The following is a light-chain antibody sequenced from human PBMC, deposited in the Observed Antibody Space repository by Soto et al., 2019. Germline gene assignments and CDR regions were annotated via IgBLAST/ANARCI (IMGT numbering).Light chain of an antibody. CDR1: QSLLHSNGYNY. CDR2: LGS. V-gene: IGKV2-28*01. Sequence: DIVMTQSPLSLPVTPGEPASISCRSSQSLLHSNGYNYLDWYLQKPGQSPQLLIYLGSNRASGVPDRFRGSGSGTNFTLKISRVEAEDVGVYYCMQALQGSTFGGGTKVEIK. J-gene: IGKJ4*01. CDR3: MQALQGST.